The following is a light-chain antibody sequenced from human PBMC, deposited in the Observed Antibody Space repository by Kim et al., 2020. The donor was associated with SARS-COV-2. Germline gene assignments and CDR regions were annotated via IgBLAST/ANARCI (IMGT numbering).Light chain of an antibody. Sequence: IQLTQSPSSLSASVGDRVTITCRASQGISSYLAWYQQKPGKAPKLLLYAASTLQSGVPSRFSGSGSGTDFTLTISSLQPEDFATYYCQQINSYPPVGRETKVDTK. CDR1: QGISSY. CDR3: QQINSYPP. J-gene: IGKJ4*01. CDR2: AAS. V-gene: IGKV1-9*01.